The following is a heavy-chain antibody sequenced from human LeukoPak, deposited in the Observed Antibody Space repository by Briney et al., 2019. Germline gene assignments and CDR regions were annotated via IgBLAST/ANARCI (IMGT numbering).Heavy chain of an antibody. V-gene: IGHV3-23*01. D-gene: IGHD5-12*01. Sequence: RGSLRLSCAASGFTFSSYAMSWVRQAPGKGLEWVSAISGSGGSTYYADSVKGRFTISRDNSKNTLYLQMNSLRAADTAVYYCARVSGYDWESSYDYWGQGTLVTVSS. CDR3: ARVSGYDWESSYDY. CDR1: GFTFSSYA. J-gene: IGHJ4*02. CDR2: ISGSGGST.